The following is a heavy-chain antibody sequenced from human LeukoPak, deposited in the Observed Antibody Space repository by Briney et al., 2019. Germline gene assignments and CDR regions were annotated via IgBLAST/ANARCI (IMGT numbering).Heavy chain of an antibody. D-gene: IGHD4-17*01. CDR2: ISNEGRVQ. Sequence: PGRSLRLSCAASGFTFSDYGMHWVRQAPGKGLEWVTVISNEGRVQYYADSVKGRFTLSRDNSENTLSLQMNSLRADDTAVYYCTKEGGPMSVTTERYSFDHWGRGTLVTVSS. J-gene: IGHJ4*02. V-gene: IGHV3-30*18. CDR1: GFTFSDYG. CDR3: TKEGGPMSVTTERYSFDH.